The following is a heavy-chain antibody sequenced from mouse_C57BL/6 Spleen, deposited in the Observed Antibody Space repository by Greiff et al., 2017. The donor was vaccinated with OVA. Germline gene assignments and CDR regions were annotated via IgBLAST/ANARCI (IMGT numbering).Heavy chain of an antibody. CDR1: GFSLTSYG. J-gene: IGHJ4*01. CDR2: IWSDGST. CDR3: ARQGATVVGAMDY. Sequence: QVQLQQSGPGLVAPSQSLSITCTVSGFSLTSYGVHWVRQPPGKGLEWLVVIWSDGSTTYNSALKSRLSISKDKAKSQVFLKMNSLQTEDTAMYYCARQGATVVGAMDYWGQGTSVTVSS. D-gene: IGHD1-1*01. V-gene: IGHV2-6-1*01.